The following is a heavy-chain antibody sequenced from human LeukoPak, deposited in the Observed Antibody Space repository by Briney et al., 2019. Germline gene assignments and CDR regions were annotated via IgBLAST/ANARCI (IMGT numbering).Heavy chain of an antibody. Sequence: GASVKVSCKASGYTFTSYDINWVRQAPGQGLEWMGRVSTYNGNTKSAQKFQGRVTMTTDTSTSTVYMELASLSSDDTASYYCARDRCSGGNCAFDSWGQGTLVTVSS. J-gene: IGHJ4*02. V-gene: IGHV1-18*01. D-gene: IGHD2-15*01. CDR3: ARDRCSGGNCAFDS. CDR2: VSTYNGNT. CDR1: GYTFTSYD.